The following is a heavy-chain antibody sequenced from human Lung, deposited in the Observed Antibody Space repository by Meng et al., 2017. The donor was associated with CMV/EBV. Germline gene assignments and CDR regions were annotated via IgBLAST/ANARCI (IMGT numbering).Heavy chain of an antibody. CDR3: AKSYYDSSGYYYK. D-gene: IGHD3-22*01. CDR2: ISGSGGST. CDR1: GFTFSSYA. Sequence: ESXKISXAASGFTFSSYAMSWVRQAPGKGLEWVSAISGSGGSTYYADSVKGRFTISRDNSKNTLYLQMNSLRAEDTAVYYCAKSYYDSSGYYYKWGRGPLVTVSS. J-gene: IGHJ4*02. V-gene: IGHV3-23*01.